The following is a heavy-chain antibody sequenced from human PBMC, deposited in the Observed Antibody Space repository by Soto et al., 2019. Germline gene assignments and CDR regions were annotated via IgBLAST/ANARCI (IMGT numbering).Heavy chain of an antibody. D-gene: IGHD3-3*01. CDR2: ISAYNGNT. V-gene: IGHV1-18*01. J-gene: IGHJ3*02. Sequence: GASVKVSCKASGYTFTSYGISWVRQAPGQGLEWMGWISAYNGNTNYAQKLQGRVTMTTDTSTSTAYMELRSLRSDDTAVYYCARDFPVLRFLEWLSRDPDAFDIWGQGTMVTVSS. CDR1: GYTFTSYG. CDR3: ARDFPVLRFLEWLSRDPDAFDI.